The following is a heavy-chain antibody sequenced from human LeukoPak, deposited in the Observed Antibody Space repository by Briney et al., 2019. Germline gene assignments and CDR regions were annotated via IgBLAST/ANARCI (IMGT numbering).Heavy chain of an antibody. CDR3: ARGSVEVGYCGGDCYSGGFDY. CDR2: IYYSGST. V-gene: IGHV4-39*01. D-gene: IGHD2-21*02. J-gene: IGHJ4*02. CDR1: GGSISSSSYY. Sequence: PSETLSLTCTVSGGSISSSSYYWGWIRQPPGKGLEWIGSIYYSGSTYYNPSLKSRVTISVDTSKNQFPLKLSSVTAADTAVYYCARGSVEVGYCGGDCYSGGFDYWGQGTLVTVSS.